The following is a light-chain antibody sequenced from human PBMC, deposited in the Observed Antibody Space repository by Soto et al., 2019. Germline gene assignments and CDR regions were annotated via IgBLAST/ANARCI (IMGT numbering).Light chain of an antibody. CDR2: SNN. V-gene: IGLV1-44*01. J-gene: IGLJ3*02. Sequence: QAVVTQPPSASGTPGQRVTISCSGSSSSITFNTVNWYQQLPEAAPKLLIYSNNQRPTGVPDRFSGSKSGTSASLAISGLQSEDEADYYCAAWDDSLNVVFGGGTQLTVL. CDR3: AAWDDSLNVV. CDR1: SSSITFNT.